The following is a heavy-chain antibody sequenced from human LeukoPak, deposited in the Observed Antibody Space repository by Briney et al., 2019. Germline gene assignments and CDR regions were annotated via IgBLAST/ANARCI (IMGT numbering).Heavy chain of an antibody. D-gene: IGHD3-10*01. CDR2: IDDSGRI. CDR1: GDSFTNTDFF. CDR3: ARLDGSLAHISGSYPDF. Sequence: SETLSLTCTVSGDSFTNTDFFWGWIRQPPGKGPEWIANIDDSGRIYSNPSLRSRVTMSRYTSKNQFSLKVTSVTAADTAVYYCARLDGSLAHISGSYPDFWGQGILVTVSS. V-gene: IGHV4-39*01. J-gene: IGHJ4*02.